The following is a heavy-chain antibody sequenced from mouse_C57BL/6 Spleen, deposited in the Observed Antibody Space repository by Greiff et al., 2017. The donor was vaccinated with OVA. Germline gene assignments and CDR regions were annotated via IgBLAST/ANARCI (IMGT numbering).Heavy chain of an antibody. D-gene: IGHD2-4*01. J-gene: IGHJ3*01. CDR2: INPNNGGT. CDR3: AIGYDYPVY. CDR1: GYTFTDYY. Sequence: EVQLQQSGPELVRPGASVKISCKASGYTFTDYYMNWVKQSHGKSLEWIGDINPNNGGTSYNQKFKGKATLTVDKSPSTAYMELRSLTSEDSAVYYCAIGYDYPVYWGQGTLVTVSA. V-gene: IGHV1-26*01.